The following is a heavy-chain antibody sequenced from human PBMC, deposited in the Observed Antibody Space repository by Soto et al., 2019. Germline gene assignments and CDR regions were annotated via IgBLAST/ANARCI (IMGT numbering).Heavy chain of an antibody. Sequence: PSETLSLTCTVSGGSISPFYWSWIRQPPGKGLEWIGYIYYSGRTDYNPSLKSRVTISVDTSKNQFSLNLSSVTAADTAVYYCARDLRFQGHDYADYLGYGMDVWGQGTTVTVS. J-gene: IGHJ6*02. V-gene: IGHV4-59*01. CDR1: GGSISPFY. D-gene: IGHD4-17*01. CDR2: IYYSGRT. CDR3: ARDLRFQGHDYADYLGYGMDV.